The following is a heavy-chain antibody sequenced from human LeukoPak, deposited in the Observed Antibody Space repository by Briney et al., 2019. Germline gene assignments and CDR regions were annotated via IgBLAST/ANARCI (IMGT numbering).Heavy chain of an antibody. Sequence: ASVKVSCKASGYTFTSYDINWVRQATGQGLEWMGWMNPNSGNTGYAQKFQGRVTMTRNTSISTAYMELSGLRSEDTAVYYCARVWTLGGDAFDIWGQGTMVTVSS. V-gene: IGHV1-8*01. D-gene: IGHD7-27*01. J-gene: IGHJ3*02. CDR1: GYTFTSYD. CDR2: MNPNSGNT. CDR3: ARVWTLGGDAFDI.